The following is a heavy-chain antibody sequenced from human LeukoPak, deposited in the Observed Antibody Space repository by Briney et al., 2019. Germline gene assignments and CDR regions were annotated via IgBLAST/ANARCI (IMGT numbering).Heavy chain of an antibody. V-gene: IGHV3-30*03. J-gene: IGHJ5*02. Sequence: PGGSLRLSCAASGFTFSSYGMHWVRQAPGKGLEWVALISYDGSNKYYADSVKGRFTISRDNSKNTLYLQMNRLRAEDTAVYYCARDLAAAGTWFDPWGQGTLVTVSS. CDR2: ISYDGSNK. D-gene: IGHD6-13*01. CDR1: GFTFSSYG. CDR3: ARDLAAAGTWFDP.